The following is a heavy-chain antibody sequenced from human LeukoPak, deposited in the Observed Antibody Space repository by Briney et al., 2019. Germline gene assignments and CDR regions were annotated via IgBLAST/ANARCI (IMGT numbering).Heavy chain of an antibody. CDR2: IRSKGNSYET. V-gene: IGHV3-73*01. Sequence: GGSLRLSCAASGFTFTDSAIHWVRQAPGKGLDWVGRIRSKGNSYETVYAASVKGRFTISRDDSKNTAYLQMKSLKIEDTALYYCSRHGNGDDTSGYMDYWGQGILVTVSS. D-gene: IGHD3-22*01. CDR1: GFTFTDSA. J-gene: IGHJ4*02. CDR3: SRHGNGDDTSGYMDY.